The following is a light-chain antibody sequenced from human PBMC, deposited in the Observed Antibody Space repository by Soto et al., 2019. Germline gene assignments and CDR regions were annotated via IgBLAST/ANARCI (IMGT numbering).Light chain of an antibody. CDR1: QSFSIN. Sequence: EIVMTQSPATLSVSPGEKATLSCRASQSFSINLAWYQQKPGQAPRLLIYGSSIRAAGIPARFSGSGSGTEFTLTISSLQSEDFADYYCQQYQSWPPMYTFGQGTKLEIK. CDR2: GSS. J-gene: IGKJ2*01. CDR3: QQYQSWPPMYT. V-gene: IGKV3-15*01.